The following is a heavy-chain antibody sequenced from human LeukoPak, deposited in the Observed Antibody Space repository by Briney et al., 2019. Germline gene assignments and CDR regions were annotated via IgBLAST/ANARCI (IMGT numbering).Heavy chain of an antibody. D-gene: IGHD2-8*01. Sequence: GGSLRLSCAASGFTFSSYGMHWVRQAPGKGLEWVAVISYDGSNNYYADSAKGRFTISRDNSKNTLYLQMNSPRAEDTAVYYCLMEDFEYYFDYWGQGTLVTVSS. CDR3: LMEDFEYYFDY. CDR1: GFTFSSYG. J-gene: IGHJ4*02. V-gene: IGHV3-30*03. CDR2: ISYDGSNN.